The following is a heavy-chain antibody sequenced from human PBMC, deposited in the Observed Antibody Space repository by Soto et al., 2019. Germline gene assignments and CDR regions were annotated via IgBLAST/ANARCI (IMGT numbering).Heavy chain of an antibody. CDR3: ARDLRDYSNWFDP. D-gene: IGHD4-4*01. CDR2: IIPILGIA. Sequence: SVKVSCNASGGTFSSYTISLVRQAPGQGLEWMGRIIPILGIANYAQKFQGRVTITADKSTSTAYMELSSLRSEDTAVYYCARDLRDYSNWFDPWGQGTLVTVSS. J-gene: IGHJ5*02. CDR1: GGTFSSYT. V-gene: IGHV1-69*04.